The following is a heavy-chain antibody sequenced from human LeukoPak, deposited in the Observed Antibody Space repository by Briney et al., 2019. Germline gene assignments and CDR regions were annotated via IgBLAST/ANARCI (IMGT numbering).Heavy chain of an antibody. CDR1: GGTFSSYA. Sequence: GASVKVSCKASGGTFSSYAISWVRQAPGQGLEWMGGIIPIFGTANYAQKFQGRVTITADESTSTAYMELSSLRSEDTAVYYCAREGAWSGYYFGYFDYWGQGTLVTVSS. CDR3: AREGAWSGYYFGYFDY. D-gene: IGHD3-3*01. J-gene: IGHJ4*02. CDR2: IIPIFGTA. V-gene: IGHV1-69*13.